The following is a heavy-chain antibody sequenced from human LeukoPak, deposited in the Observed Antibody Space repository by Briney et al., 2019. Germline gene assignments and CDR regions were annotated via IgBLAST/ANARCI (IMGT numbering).Heavy chain of an antibody. D-gene: IGHD3-16*01. Sequence: EASVKVSCKASGGTFSSYAISWVRQAPGRGLEWMGWISAYNGNTKYAEKFQDRVTMTTDTSTSTAYMELMSLRSDDTAVYYCARVRGYAVDYWGQGTLVTVSS. V-gene: IGHV1-18*01. J-gene: IGHJ4*02. CDR1: GGTFSSYA. CDR3: ARVRGYAVDY. CDR2: ISAYNGNT.